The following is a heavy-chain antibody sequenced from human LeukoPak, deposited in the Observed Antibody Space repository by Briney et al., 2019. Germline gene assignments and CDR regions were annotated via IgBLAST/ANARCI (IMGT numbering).Heavy chain of an antibody. Sequence: GGSLRLSCAASGFCFSSYSMNWVRQAPGKGLEWVSSISSSSSYIYYAASVKGRFTISRDNAKNSLYLQMNSLRAEDTAVYYCARGISGSYRYFDYWGQGTLVTVSS. CDR2: ISSSSSYI. CDR1: GFCFSSYS. CDR3: ARGISGSYRYFDY. D-gene: IGHD1-26*01. J-gene: IGHJ4*02. V-gene: IGHV3-21*01.